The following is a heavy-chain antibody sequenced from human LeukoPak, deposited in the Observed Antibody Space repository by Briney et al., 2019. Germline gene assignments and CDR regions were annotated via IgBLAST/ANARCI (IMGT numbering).Heavy chain of an antibody. J-gene: IGHJ5*02. CDR3: ARDKRRYDILTGYHWFDP. Sequence: ASVKVSCKASGGTFSSYAISWVRQAPGQGLEWMGRIIPILGIANYAQKFQGRVTITADKSTSTAYMGLSSLRSEDTAVYYCARDKRRYDILTGYHWFDPWGQGTLVTVSS. D-gene: IGHD3-9*01. CDR1: GGTFSSYA. V-gene: IGHV1-69*04. CDR2: IIPILGIA.